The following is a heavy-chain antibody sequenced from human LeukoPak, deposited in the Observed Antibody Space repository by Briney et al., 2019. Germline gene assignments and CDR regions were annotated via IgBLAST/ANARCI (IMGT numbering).Heavy chain of an antibody. D-gene: IGHD6-19*01. CDR3: AREVIAVAGGRYYYYYMDV. CDR2: ISAYNGNT. Sequence: GASVKVSCKASGYTFTSYGISWVRQAPGQGLEWMGWISAYNGNTNYAQKLQGRVTMTTDTSTSTAYMELRSLRSDDTAVYYCAREVIAVAGGRYYYYYMDVWGKGTTVTVSS. V-gene: IGHV1-18*01. CDR1: GYTFTSYG. J-gene: IGHJ6*03.